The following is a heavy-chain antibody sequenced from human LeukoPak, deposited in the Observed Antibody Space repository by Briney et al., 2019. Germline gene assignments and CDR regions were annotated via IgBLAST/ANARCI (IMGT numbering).Heavy chain of an antibody. D-gene: IGHD2-15*01. J-gene: IGHJ4*02. Sequence: SETLSLTCTVSGGSITSSSYYWGWIRQPPGKGLEWTGSIFQSGHTYYSPSLKSRVTISVDTSNNRFSLSLSAVTAADTAIYYCARDTRTAQGFDYWGQGILVTVSS. CDR1: GGSITSSSYY. CDR2: IFQSGHT. V-gene: IGHV4-39*07. CDR3: ARDTRTAQGFDY.